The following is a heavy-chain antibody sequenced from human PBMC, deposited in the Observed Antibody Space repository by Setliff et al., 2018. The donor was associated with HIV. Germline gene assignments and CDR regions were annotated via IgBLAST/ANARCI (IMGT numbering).Heavy chain of an antibody. CDR2: IFSNGEQ. CDR3: ARASGIEILFDS. J-gene: IGHJ5*01. CDR1: GFSLRESRVG. D-gene: IGHD6-13*01. Sequence: SGPTLVNPTAPLTLTCTVPGFSLRESRVGVSWIRQPPGKALEWLAHIFSNGEQSYRTSLKSRLTISKDSSQTRVVLTMVNMDPVYTGTYFCARASGIEILFDSWGQVALVTVSS. V-gene: IGHV2-26*01.